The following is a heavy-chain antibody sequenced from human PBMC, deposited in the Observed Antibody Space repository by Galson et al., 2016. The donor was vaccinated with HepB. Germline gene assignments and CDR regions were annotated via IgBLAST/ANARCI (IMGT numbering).Heavy chain of an antibody. V-gene: IGHV1-18*01. CDR2: INTYNGNT. J-gene: IGHJ3*02. CDR1: GYTFPSYG. Sequence: SVKVSCKASGYTFPSYGISWVRQAPGQGLEWMGWINTYNGNTRYLQKLQGRVTMTTDTSTSTVYMELRSLRSDDTAVYYCARDRQLGIRDSFDIWGQGTTVTVSS. D-gene: IGHD7-27*01. CDR3: ARDRQLGIRDSFDI.